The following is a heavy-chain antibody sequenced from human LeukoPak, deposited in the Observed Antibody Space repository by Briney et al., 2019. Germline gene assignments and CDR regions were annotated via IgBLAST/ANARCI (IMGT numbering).Heavy chain of an antibody. J-gene: IGHJ6*04. V-gene: IGHV3-23*01. Sequence: GGSLRLSCAASGFTFRSYGMSWVRQAPGKGLEWVSAISGSGGSTYYADSVKGRFTISRDNSKNTLYLQMNSLRAEDTAVYYCAELGITMIGGVWGKGTTVTISS. CDR3: AELGITMIGGV. D-gene: IGHD3-10*02. CDR1: GFTFRSYG. CDR2: ISGSGGST.